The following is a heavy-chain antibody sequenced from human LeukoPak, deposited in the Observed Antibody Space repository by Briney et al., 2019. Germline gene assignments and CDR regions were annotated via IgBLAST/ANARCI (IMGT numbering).Heavy chain of an antibody. V-gene: IGHV4-34*01. CDR2: INHSGST. J-gene: IGHJ4*02. Sequence: SETLSLTCAVYGGSFSGYYWSWIRQPPGKGLEWIGEINHSGSTNYNPSLKSRVTISVDTSKNQFSLKLSSVTAADTAVYYCASLTYYYDSSGYYYLDYFDYWGQGTLVTVSS. D-gene: IGHD3-22*01. CDR1: GGSFSGYY. CDR3: ASLTYYYDSSGYYYLDYFDY.